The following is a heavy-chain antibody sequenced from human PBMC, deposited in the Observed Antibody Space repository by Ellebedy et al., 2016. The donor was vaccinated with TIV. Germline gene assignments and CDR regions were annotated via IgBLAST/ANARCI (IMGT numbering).Heavy chain of an antibody. CDR1: GFTFSTAW. D-gene: IGHD3-10*01. J-gene: IGHJ5*02. CDR2: IKSKTDGERR. Sequence: PGGSLRLSCVASGFTFSTAWMNWVRQAPGKGLEWVGRIKSKTDGERRDYAAPVKGRFTISRDDSKNTLYLQMNSLKTEDAAVYYCTTPVDFIRGVLLYPWGQGTLVTVSS. V-gene: IGHV3-15*01. CDR3: TTPVDFIRGVLLYP.